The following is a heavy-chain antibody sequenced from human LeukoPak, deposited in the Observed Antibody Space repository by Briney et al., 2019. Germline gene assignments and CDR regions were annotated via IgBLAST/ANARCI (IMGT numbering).Heavy chain of an antibody. J-gene: IGHJ5*02. D-gene: IGHD2-2*01. CDR3: ATLAVGSGIVKYTWFDP. V-gene: IGHV1-46*01. CDR2: INPSGGST. CDR1: GYTFTSYY. Sequence: ASVKVSCKASGYTFTSYYMHWVRQAPGQGLEWMGIINPSGGSTSYAQKFQGRVTMTRDTSTSTVYMELSSLRSEDTAVYYCATLAVGSGIVKYTWFDPWGQGTPVTVSS.